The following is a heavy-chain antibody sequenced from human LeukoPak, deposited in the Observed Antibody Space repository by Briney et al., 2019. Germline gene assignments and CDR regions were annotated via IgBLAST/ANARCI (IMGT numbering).Heavy chain of an antibody. D-gene: IGHD2-21*02. Sequence: QASETLSLTCAVYGGSFSGYYWSWIRQPPGKGLEWIGEINHSGSTNYNPSLKSRVTISVDTSKNQFSLKLSSVTAADTAVYYCARVMSGDPNAFDYWGQGTLVTVSS. J-gene: IGHJ4*02. CDR2: INHSGST. CDR3: ARVMSGDPNAFDY. CDR1: GGSFSGYY. V-gene: IGHV4-34*01.